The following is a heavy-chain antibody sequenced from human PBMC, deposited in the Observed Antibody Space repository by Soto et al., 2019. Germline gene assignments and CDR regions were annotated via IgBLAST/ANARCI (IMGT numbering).Heavy chain of an antibody. CDR3: AKRTLTSCYPFDY. D-gene: IGHD2-2*01. CDR2: ISGSGGST. V-gene: IGHV3-23*01. Sequence: GGSLSLSCAASEFTFSNYAMTWVRQAPGKGLEWVLVISGSGGSTYYADSVKGRFTISRDNSKNTLYLQMNSLRAEDTAVYYCAKRTLTSCYPFDYWGQGALVTAPQ. CDR1: EFTFSNYA. J-gene: IGHJ4*02.